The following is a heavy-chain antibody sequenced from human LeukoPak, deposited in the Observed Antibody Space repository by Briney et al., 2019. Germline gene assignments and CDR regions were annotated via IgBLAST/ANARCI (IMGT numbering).Heavy chain of an antibody. CDR1: GGSISSTNYY. D-gene: IGHD3-9*01. CDR2: IYYSGST. Sequence: SETLSLTCTVSGGSISSTNYYWGWIRQPPGKGLEWIGNIYYSGSTYYNPSLKSRVTISVDTSKNQFSLKLSSVTAADTAVYYCARLYHDILTGYCYFDYWGQGTLVTVSS. CDR3: ARLYHDILTGYCYFDY. J-gene: IGHJ4*02. V-gene: IGHV4-39*01.